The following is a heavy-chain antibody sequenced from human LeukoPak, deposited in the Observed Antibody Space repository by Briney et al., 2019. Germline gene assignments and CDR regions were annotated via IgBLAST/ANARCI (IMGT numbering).Heavy chain of an antibody. J-gene: IGHJ3*02. Sequence: GGALRLSCAASGPTITINYMTWVRRAPGEGLEWISVIFCAGDTYYADSVKGRFTISRDNSKNTLYLQMNSLRAEDTAVYYCARLKSYFGSGTLWAFDIWGHGTRVTVSP. CDR3: ARLKSYFGSGTLWAFDI. D-gene: IGHD3-10*01. CDR2: IFCAGDT. V-gene: IGHV3-66*04. CDR1: GPTITINY.